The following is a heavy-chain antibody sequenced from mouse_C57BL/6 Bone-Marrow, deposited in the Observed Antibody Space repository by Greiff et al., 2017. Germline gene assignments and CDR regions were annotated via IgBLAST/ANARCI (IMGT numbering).Heavy chain of an antibody. V-gene: IGHV14-2*01. Sequence: VQLKQSGAELVKPGASVKLSCTASGFNIQDYYMHWVEQRTEQGLAWIGRLAPEAGDTTYAPKFQGKATITAYTSSNTAYLQLSSLTSEDTDVYYCASDSTCDYWGQGTTLTVSS. CDR2: LAPEAGDT. CDR1: GFNIQDYY. J-gene: IGHJ2*01. D-gene: IGHD5-1*01. CDR3: ASDSTCDY.